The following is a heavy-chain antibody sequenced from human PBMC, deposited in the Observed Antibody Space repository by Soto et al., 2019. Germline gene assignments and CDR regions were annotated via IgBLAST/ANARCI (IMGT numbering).Heavy chain of an antibody. CDR2: IIPILGIA. CDR1: GYTFTSYG. D-gene: IGHD2-21*02. CDR3: ARSIVVVTALDY. J-gene: IGHJ4*02. V-gene: IGHV1-69*04. Sequence: ASVKVSCKASGYTFTSYGISWVRQAPGQGLEWMGRIIPILGIAKYSQKFQGRVTITRDTSASTAYMELSSLRSEDTAVYYCARSIVVVTALDYWGQGTLVTVSS.